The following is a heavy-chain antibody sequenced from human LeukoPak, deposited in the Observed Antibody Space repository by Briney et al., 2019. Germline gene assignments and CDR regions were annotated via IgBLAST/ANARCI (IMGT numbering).Heavy chain of an antibody. D-gene: IGHD6-13*01. CDR1: GFTFSSYG. V-gene: IGHV3-30*02. Sequence: PGGSLRLSCAASGFTFSSYGMHWVRQAPGKGLEWVAFIRYDGSNKYYADSVKGRFTISRDNSKNTLYLQMNSLRAEDTAVYYCAKSALRRSSWPEAFDIWGQGTMVTVSS. J-gene: IGHJ3*02. CDR2: IRYDGSNK. CDR3: AKSALRRSSWPEAFDI.